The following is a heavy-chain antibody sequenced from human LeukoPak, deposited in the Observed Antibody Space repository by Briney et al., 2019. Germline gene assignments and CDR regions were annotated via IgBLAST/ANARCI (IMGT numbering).Heavy chain of an antibody. J-gene: IGHJ4*02. CDR1: GGTFSSYA. Sequence: ASVKVSCKASGGTFSSYAISWVRQAPGQGLEWMGWISAYNGNTNCAQKLQGRVTMTTDTSTSTAYMELRSLRSDDTAVYYCARIEPDSSSWYWGQGTLVTVSS. CDR3: ARIEPDSSSWY. D-gene: IGHD6-13*01. CDR2: ISAYNGNT. V-gene: IGHV1-18*01.